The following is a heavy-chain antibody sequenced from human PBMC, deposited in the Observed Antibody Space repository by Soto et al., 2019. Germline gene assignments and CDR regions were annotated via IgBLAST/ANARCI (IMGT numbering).Heavy chain of an antibody. D-gene: IGHD3-3*01. CDR3: ARAWKIEKFGVISMSKGLDV. CDR2: SSNRDRST. CDR1: GFIFSDYY. Sequence: QVQLVESGGGLVKPGGSLRLSCAASGFIFSDYYMTWIRQAPGKGLEWLSCSSNRDRSTYYADSVKDRFVVSKDNAMNLVYLQMNSLRAEDTAVYFCARAWKIEKFGVISMSKGLDVWGQGTTVTVSS. J-gene: IGHJ6*02. V-gene: IGHV3-11*01.